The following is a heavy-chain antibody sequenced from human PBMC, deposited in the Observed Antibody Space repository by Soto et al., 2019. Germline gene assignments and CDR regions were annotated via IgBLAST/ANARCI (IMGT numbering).Heavy chain of an antibody. J-gene: IGHJ4*02. Sequence: QVQLVQSGAEVKKPGASVKVSCKASGYTFTSYYMHWVRQAPGQGLSWMGIINPSGGSTSYAQKFQGRVTLSSDTSTSTVYMELSSLRSEDTAVYYCARDYDIGNYWGQGTLVTVSS. CDR2: INPSGGST. CDR1: GYTFTSYY. D-gene: IGHD3-9*01. CDR3: ARDYDIGNY. V-gene: IGHV1-46*01.